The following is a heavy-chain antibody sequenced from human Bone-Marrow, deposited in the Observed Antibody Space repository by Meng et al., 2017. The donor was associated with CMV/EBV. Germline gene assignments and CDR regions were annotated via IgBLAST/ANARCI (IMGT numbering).Heavy chain of an antibody. CDR3: ARGGGYCSGTSCYNDY. CDR1: GGSISSGDYY. V-gene: IGHV4-39*07. J-gene: IGHJ4*02. D-gene: IGHD2-2*02. Sequence: GSLRLSCTVSGGSISSGDYYWSWIRQPPRKGLEWIGEIDHSGSTNYNPSLKSRVTISVDTSKSQFSLRLSSVTAADTAIYYCARGGGYCSGTSCYNDYWGQGMLVTVSS. CDR2: IDHSGST.